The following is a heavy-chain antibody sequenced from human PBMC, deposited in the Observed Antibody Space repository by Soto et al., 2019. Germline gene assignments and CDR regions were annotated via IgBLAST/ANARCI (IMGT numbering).Heavy chain of an antibody. D-gene: IGHD2-2*01. CDR1: GFTFSSYS. V-gene: IGHV3-21*01. CDR3: ASQTAEGQDV. CDR2: ISSSSSYI. Sequence: PGGSLRLSCAASGFTFSSYSMNWVRQAPGKGLEWVSSISSSSSYIYYADSVKGRFTISRDNAKNSLYLQMNSLRAEDTAVYYCASQTAEGQDVGDQGTTVAVSS. J-gene: IGHJ6*02.